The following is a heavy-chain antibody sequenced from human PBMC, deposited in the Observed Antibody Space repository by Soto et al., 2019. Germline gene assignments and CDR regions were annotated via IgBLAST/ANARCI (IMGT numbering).Heavy chain of an antibody. D-gene: IGHD3-3*01. CDR1: GFTFGDYA. CDR2: IRSKAYGGTT. V-gene: IGHV3-49*03. CDR3: TRARITIFGVVINFDY. J-gene: IGHJ4*02. Sequence: GGSLRLSCTASGFTFGDYAMSWFRQAPGKGLEWVGFIRSKAYGGTTEYAASVKGRFTISRDDSKSIAYLQMNSLKTEDTAVYYCTRARITIFGVVINFDYWGQGTLVTVSS.